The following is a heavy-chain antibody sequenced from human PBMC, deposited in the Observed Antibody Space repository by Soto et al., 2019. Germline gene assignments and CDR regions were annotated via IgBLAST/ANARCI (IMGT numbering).Heavy chain of an antibody. Sequence: LRLSCAASGFTFSRYGMHWVRQAPGKGLEWVALIWNDGIRKVYVDSVKGRFTISRDNSKSTLHLQMNSLRVEDTAVYYCAKDRTFGPPLVRFDSWGQGTLVTVSS. V-gene: IGHV3-33*06. CDR3: AKDRTFGPPLVRFDS. CDR1: GFTFSRYG. J-gene: IGHJ4*02. CDR2: IWNDGIRK. D-gene: IGHD6-6*01.